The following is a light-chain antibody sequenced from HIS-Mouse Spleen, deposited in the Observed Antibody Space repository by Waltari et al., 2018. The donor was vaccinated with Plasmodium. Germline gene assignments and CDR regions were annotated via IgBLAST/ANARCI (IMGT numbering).Light chain of an antibody. Sequence: SYVLTQPPSLSVSPGQTARITCPGDALPKKYAYWYQQKSGQAPVLVIYEDSKRPSGIPERFSGASSGTMAALTISGAQVEDEADYYCYSTDSSGNHRVFGGGTKLTVL. CDR3: YSTDSSGNHRV. J-gene: IGLJ3*02. CDR1: ALPKKY. CDR2: EDS. V-gene: IGLV3-10*01.